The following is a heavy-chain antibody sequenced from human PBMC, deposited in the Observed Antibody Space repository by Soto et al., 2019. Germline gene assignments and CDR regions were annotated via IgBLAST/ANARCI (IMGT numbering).Heavy chain of an antibody. Sequence: QVQLVQSGAEVKKPGASVKVSCKASGYTFTSYYMHWVRQAPGQGLEWMGIINPSGGSTSYAQKFKGRVTMSRDTSTSTVYMELSSLRSEDTDVYYCAREYGGNSGYFDLGGRGTLVTVSS. D-gene: IGHD2-21*02. CDR2: INPSGGST. J-gene: IGHJ2*01. CDR1: GYTFTSYY. CDR3: AREYGGNSGYFDL. V-gene: IGHV1-46*01.